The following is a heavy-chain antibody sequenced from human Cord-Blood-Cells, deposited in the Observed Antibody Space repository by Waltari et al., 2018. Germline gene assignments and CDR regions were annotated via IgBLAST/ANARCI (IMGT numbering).Heavy chain of an antibody. CDR3: ARGLIAAAGSEVDY. CDR1: GRSSSGYY. D-gene: IGHD6-13*01. V-gene: IGHV4-34*01. CDR2: INHSGST. Sequence: QVQPQPWGAGLWKPSETLSITCAVYGRSSSGYYWCWIRQPPGKGLEWIGEINHSGSTNYNPSLKSRVTISVDTSKNQFSLKLSSVTAADTAVYYCARGLIAAAGSEVDYWGQGTLVTVSS. J-gene: IGHJ4*02.